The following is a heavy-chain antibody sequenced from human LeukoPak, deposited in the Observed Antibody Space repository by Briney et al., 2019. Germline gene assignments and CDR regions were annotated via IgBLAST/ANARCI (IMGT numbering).Heavy chain of an antibody. Sequence: SETLSLTCTVSGGSISSYYWSWIRQPPGKGLEWIGYIYYSGSTNYNLSLKSRVTISVDTSKNQFSLKLSSVTAADTAVYYCARHETEDLGTDYWGQGTLVTVSS. J-gene: IGHJ4*02. D-gene: IGHD2-15*01. CDR3: ARHETEDLGTDY. CDR2: IYYSGST. V-gene: IGHV4-59*08. CDR1: GGSISSYY.